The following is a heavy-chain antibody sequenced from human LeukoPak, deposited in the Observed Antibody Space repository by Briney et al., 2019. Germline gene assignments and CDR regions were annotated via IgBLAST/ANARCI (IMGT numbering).Heavy chain of an antibody. CDR2: ISAYNGNT. J-gene: IGHJ4*02. Sequence: ASVKVSCKASGYTFTSYGISWVRQAPGQGLEWMGWISAYNGNTNYAQKLQGRVTMTTDTSTSTAYMELRSLRSDDTAVYYCARVGCSSTSCYSSGDYWGQGTLVTVSS. CDR3: ARVGCSSTSCYSSGDY. V-gene: IGHV1-18*01. CDR1: GYTFTSYG. D-gene: IGHD2-2*01.